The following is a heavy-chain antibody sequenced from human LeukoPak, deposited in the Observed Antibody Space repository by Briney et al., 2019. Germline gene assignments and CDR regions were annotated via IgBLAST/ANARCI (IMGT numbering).Heavy chain of an antibody. D-gene: IGHD1-1*01. V-gene: IGHV1-24*01. Sequence: GASVTVSCKVSGYTLTELSMHWVRQAPGKGLEWMGGFDPEDGETIYAQKFQGRVTMTEDTSTDTAYMELSSLRSEDTAVYYCASKLERHPRAFFDYWGQGTLVTVSS. CDR1: GYTLTELS. CDR2: FDPEDGET. CDR3: ASKLERHPRAFFDY. J-gene: IGHJ4*02.